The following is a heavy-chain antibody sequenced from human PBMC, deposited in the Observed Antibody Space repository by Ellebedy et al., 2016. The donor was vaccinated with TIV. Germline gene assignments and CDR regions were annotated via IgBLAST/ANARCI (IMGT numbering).Heavy chain of an antibody. CDR1: GFTFTDYW. V-gene: IGHV3-74*01. D-gene: IGHD3-9*01. CDR2: VNSDGATT. J-gene: IGHJ4*02. CDR3: SRDLVD. Sequence: GESLKISCAASGFTFTDYWMHWVRQAPGKGLEWVSRVNSDGATTTYAAPVKGRFTISRDNTKNTLSLQMNSLRVEDTAVYYCSRDLVDWGQGILVTVSS.